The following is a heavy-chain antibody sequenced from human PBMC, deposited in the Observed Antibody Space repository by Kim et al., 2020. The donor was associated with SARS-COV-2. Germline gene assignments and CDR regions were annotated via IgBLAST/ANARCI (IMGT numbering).Heavy chain of an antibody. Sequence: GESLKISCKGSGYSFPDYWIAWVRQMPGKGLEWMGIICHGDSDTRYSPSFQGQVTISADKSISTAYLQWSSLKASDTAMYYCARQDGSSLVDYWGQGTLVTVSS. CDR3: ARQDGSSLVDY. V-gene: IGHV5-51*01. CDR2: ICHGDSDT. CDR1: GYSFPDYW. D-gene: IGHD6-13*01. J-gene: IGHJ4*02.